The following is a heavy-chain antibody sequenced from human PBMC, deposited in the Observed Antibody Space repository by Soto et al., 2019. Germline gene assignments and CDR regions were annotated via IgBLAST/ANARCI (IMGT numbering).Heavy chain of an antibody. V-gene: IGHV3-74*01. D-gene: IGHD1-7*01. CDR3: TRGARNYYYFDC. CDR1: GFTFSNYW. J-gene: IGHJ4*02. Sequence: EVQLVESGGGLVQPGGSLRLSCVASGFTFSNYWIHWVRQAPGKGLVWVSRINGDGSSTNYADSVKGQFTISRDNAKNTAYLQMNSPRVEATAVYYCTRGARNYYYFDCWGQGTLVTVSS. CDR2: INGDGSST.